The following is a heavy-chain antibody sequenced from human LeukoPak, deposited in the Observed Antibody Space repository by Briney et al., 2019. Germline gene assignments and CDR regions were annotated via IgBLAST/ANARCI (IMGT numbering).Heavy chain of an antibody. V-gene: IGHV3-30*02. CDR2: IRYDGSNK. J-gene: IGHJ4*02. CDR3: AREVNLEYYFDY. D-gene: IGHD3-3*01. CDR1: GFTFSSYG. Sequence: GGSLRLSCAASGFTFSSYGMHWVRQAPGKGLEWVAFIRYDGSNKYYADSVKGRFTISRDNSKNTPYLQMNSLRAEDTAVYYCAREVNLEYYFDYWGQGTLVTVSS.